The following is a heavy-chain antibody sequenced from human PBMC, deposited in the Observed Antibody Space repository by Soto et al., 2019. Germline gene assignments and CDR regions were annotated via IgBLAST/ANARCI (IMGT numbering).Heavy chain of an antibody. CDR1: GGSISSGGYS. V-gene: IGHV4-30-2*01. J-gene: IGHJ2*01. CDR2: IYHSGST. D-gene: IGHD1-26*01. CDR3: ATYFVGYFDL. Sequence: QLQLQESGSGLVKPSQTLSLTCAVSGGSISSGGYSWSWIRQPPGKGLEWIGYIYHSGSTYYNPSLKGRVTISVDRSKIQFSLKLSSVTAADTAVYYCATYFVGYFDLWGRGTLVTVSS.